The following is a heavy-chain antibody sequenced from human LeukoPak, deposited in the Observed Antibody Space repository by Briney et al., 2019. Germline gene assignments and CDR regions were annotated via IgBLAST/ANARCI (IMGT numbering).Heavy chain of an antibody. CDR2: IYYSGST. Sequence: SETLSLTCTVSGGSISAHYWSWIRQSPGKGLEWIGFIYYSGSTDYNPSLESRVSISVDTSKNQFSLKLRPVTAADTAVYYCAKDRGTTRVFESWGQGTLVTVSS. CDR1: GGSISAHY. D-gene: IGHD1-1*01. CDR3: AKDRGTTRVFES. J-gene: IGHJ4*02. V-gene: IGHV4-59*11.